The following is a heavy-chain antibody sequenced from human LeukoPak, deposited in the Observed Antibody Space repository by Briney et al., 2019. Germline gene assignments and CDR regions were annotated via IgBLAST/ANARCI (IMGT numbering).Heavy chain of an antibody. CDR3: AIGLLDFDY. CDR1: GGSFSGYY. CDR2: INHSGST. J-gene: IGHJ4*02. Sequence: SETLSLTCAVYGGSFSGYYWSWIRQPPGKGLEWIGEINHSGSTNYNPSLKSRVTISVDTSKNQFSLKLSSVTAADTAVYYCAIGLLDFDYWGQGTLVTVSS. V-gene: IGHV4-34*01.